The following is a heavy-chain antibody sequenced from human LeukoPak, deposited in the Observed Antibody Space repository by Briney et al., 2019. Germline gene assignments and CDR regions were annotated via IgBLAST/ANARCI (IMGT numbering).Heavy chain of an antibody. Sequence: QPRGTLRLSCATSGFTLSSYSMNWVRQAPGKGLEWVSYIISGSTTIYYADSVKGRFTISRDNAKNSLYLQMNSLRAEDTAVYYCARDVEQWLVRVFYFDYWGQRTLVTVSS. CDR1: GFTLSSYS. V-gene: IGHV3-48*01. J-gene: IGHJ4*02. CDR2: IISGSTTI. CDR3: ARDVEQWLVRVFYFDY. D-gene: IGHD6-19*01.